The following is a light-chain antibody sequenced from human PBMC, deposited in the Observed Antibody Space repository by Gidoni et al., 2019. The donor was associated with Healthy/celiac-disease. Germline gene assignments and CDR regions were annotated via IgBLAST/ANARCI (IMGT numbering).Light chain of an antibody. Sequence: SYVLTQPPSVSVAPGQTARITCGGNNIGSKSVHWYQQKPGQAPVLVVYDDSDRPPGIPERFSGSNSGNTATLTISRVEAGDEADYYCQVWDSSSLFGGGTKLTVL. CDR3: QVWDSSSL. CDR2: DDS. J-gene: IGLJ2*01. CDR1: NIGSKS. V-gene: IGLV3-21*02.